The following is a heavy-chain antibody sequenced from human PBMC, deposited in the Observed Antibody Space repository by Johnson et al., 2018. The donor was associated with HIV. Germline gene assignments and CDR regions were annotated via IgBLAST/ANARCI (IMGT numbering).Heavy chain of an antibody. J-gene: IGHJ3*02. Sequence: QMQLVESGGGVVRPGRSLRLSCAASGFRFSTYALHWVRQTPGKGLEWVALISYDGGIKHYADSVKGRFTISRDNSKNTLYLQMNSLRAEDTAVYYCANFYTDNTLGLFGAFDIWGQGTMVTVSS. D-gene: IGHD1-1*01. CDR2: ISYDGGIK. CDR1: GFRFSTYA. V-gene: IGHV3-30-3*01. CDR3: ANFYTDNTLGLFGAFDI.